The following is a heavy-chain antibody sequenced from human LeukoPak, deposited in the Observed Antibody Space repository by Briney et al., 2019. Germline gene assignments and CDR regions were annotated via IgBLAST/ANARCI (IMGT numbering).Heavy chain of an antibody. D-gene: IGHD3-9*01. J-gene: IGHJ3*02. CDR3: ARYILTHDAFDI. V-gene: IGHV4-34*01. CDR2: ISHSGST. Sequence: SETLSLTCAVYGGSFSGYYWSWIRQPPGKGLEWIGEISHSGSTNYNPSLKSRVTISVDTSKNQFSLKLSSVTAADTAVYYCARYILTHDAFDIWGQGTMVTVSS. CDR1: GGSFSGYY.